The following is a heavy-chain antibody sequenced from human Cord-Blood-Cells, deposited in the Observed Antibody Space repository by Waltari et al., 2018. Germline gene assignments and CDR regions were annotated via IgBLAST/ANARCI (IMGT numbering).Heavy chain of an antibody. V-gene: IGHV4-30-4*01. CDR3: ARVLDSGSYYYYYYYGMDV. J-gene: IGHJ6*02. D-gene: IGHD1-26*01. CDR2: IYYSGST. CDR1: GGSISSGAYY. Sequence: QVQLQESGPGLVKPSQTLSLTCTVSGGSISSGAYYWIWFRQPPGQGLEWIGYIYYSGSTYYNPSLKSRVTISVDTSKNQFSLKLSSVTAADTAVYYCARVLDSGSYYYYYYYGMDVWGQGTTVTVSS.